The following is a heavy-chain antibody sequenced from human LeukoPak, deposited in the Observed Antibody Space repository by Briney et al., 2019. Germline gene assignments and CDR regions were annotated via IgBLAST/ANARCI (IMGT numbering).Heavy chain of an antibody. CDR3: AKDLFSGYSGTYYYFDY. CDR1: GFTFSSYA. Sequence: GGSLRLSCAASGFTFSSYALNWVRQPPGKGLEWSSSISGSADTTYYADSVKGRFTLSRDNSKNTLYLQMNSLRAEDTALYFCAKDLFSGYSGTYYYFDYWGQGTLVTVSS. J-gene: IGHJ4*02. D-gene: IGHD1-26*01. V-gene: IGHV3-23*01. CDR2: ISGSADTT.